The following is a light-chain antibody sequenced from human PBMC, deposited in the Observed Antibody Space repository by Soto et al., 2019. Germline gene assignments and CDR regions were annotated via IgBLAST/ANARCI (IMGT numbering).Light chain of an antibody. Sequence: VFTRSPDSLAVSLVKMSIIHFKSIQIVLYSAKNKNFLTWYQQKPGQPPKLLIYWASTRESGVPDRFTGSGSGTDFTLSISSLQAEDVAVYYCQQHYITPITFGQGTRLEIK. CDR2: WAS. CDR3: QQHYITPIT. CDR1: QIVLYSAKNKNF. V-gene: IGKV4-1*01. J-gene: IGKJ5*01.